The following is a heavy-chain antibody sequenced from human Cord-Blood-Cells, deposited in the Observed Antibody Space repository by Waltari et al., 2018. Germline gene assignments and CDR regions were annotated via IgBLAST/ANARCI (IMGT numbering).Heavy chain of an antibody. CDR1: GGSFSGYY. J-gene: IGHJ4*02. V-gene: IGHV4-34*01. D-gene: IGHD6-6*01. CDR2: INHSGST. Sequence: QVQLQQWGAGLLKPSETLSLTCAVYGGSFSGYYWSCIRQPPGKGLECIGEINHSGSTNYNPSLKSRVTISVDTSKNQFSLKLSSVTAADTAVYYCTRKCSSSDGGGFDYWGQGTLVTVSS. CDR3: TRKCSSSDGGGFDY.